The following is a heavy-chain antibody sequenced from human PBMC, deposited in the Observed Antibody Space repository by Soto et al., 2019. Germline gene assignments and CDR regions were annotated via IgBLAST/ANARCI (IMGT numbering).Heavy chain of an antibody. J-gene: IGHJ4*02. CDR1: GFTFSIYS. V-gene: IGHV3-48*02. CDR3: ARSVEGHFDY. Sequence: EVQLVESGGDFVQRGGSLRLSCAASGFTFSIYSMNWVRQAPGKGLEWFSYITSDTNTIKYADSVKGRFTISRDNAKNSVYLQMNSLRDEDTAVYYCARSVEGHFDYWGQGTVVTVSS. D-gene: IGHD6-19*01. CDR2: ITSDTNTI.